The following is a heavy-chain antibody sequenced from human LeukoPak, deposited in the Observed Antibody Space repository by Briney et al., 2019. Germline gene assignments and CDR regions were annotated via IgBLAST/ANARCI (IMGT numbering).Heavy chain of an antibody. CDR2: IYHSGST. CDR1: GYSISSGYY. J-gene: IGHJ3*02. CDR3: ARDMQYQLPNAFDI. Sequence: SETLSLTCTVSGYSISSGYYWGWIRQPPGKGLEWIGNIYHSGSTYYNPSLKSRVTISVDTSKNQFSLKLSSVTAADTAVYYCARDMQYQLPNAFDIWGQGTMVTVSS. V-gene: IGHV4-38-2*02. D-gene: IGHD2-2*01.